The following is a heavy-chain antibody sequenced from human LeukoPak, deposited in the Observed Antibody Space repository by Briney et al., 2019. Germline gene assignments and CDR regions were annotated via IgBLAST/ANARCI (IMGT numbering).Heavy chain of an antibody. J-gene: IGHJ3*01. Sequence: SETLSLTCTVSGGSISSSSYYWGWIRQPPGSGLEWIGNIYETGSTNYNPSLKRRVTISVDTSKNQFSLKLSSVTAADTAVYYCVRPDDNSFDFWGQGTMVTVS. V-gene: IGHV4-39*01. CDR3: VRPDDNSFDF. CDR2: IYETGST. CDR1: GGSISSSSYY. D-gene: IGHD3-9*01.